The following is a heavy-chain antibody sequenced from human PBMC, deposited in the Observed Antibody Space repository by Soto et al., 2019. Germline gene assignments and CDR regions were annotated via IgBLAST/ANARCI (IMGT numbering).Heavy chain of an antibody. Sequence: QVQLVESGGGVVQPGRSLRLSCAASGFTFSSYGMHWVRQAPGKGLEWVAVIWYDGSNKYYADSVKGRFTISRDNSKNTLYLQMNSLRAEDTAVYCCARDQGSGDYRYYYYGMDVWGQGTTVTVSS. CDR1: GFTFSSYG. J-gene: IGHJ6*02. CDR3: ARDQGSGDYRYYYYGMDV. CDR2: IWYDGSNK. V-gene: IGHV3-33*01. D-gene: IGHD4-17*01.